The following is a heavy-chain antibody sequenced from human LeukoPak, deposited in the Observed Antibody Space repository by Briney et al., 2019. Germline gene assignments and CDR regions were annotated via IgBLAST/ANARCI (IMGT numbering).Heavy chain of an antibody. Sequence: PRGSLRLSCAASGFTFRSHGIHWVRQAPGKGLEWVAVISYDGSNKYYADSVKGRFTTSRDNSKNALYLQMNSLRPEDTAVYYCAKAFGWELTDSVDYWGQGTLVTVSS. V-gene: IGHV3-30*18. CDR1: GFTFRSHG. J-gene: IGHJ4*02. CDR3: AKAFGWELTDSVDY. CDR2: ISYDGSNK. D-gene: IGHD1-26*01.